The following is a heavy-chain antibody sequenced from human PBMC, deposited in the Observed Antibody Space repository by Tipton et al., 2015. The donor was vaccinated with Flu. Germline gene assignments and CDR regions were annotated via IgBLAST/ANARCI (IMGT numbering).Heavy chain of an antibody. CDR2: INQDGSVN. V-gene: IGHV3-7*01. CDR3: ARYGDYNAFDI. Sequence: WIRQPAGEGLEWVANINQDGSVNYYVDSVKGRFTISRDNAKNTLSLQMGSLRTEDMAVYYCARYGDYNAFDIWGQGTMVTVSS. D-gene: IGHD4-17*01. J-gene: IGHJ3*02.